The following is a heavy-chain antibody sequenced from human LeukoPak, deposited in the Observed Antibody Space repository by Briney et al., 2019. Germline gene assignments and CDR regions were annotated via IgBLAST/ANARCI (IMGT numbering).Heavy chain of an antibody. D-gene: IGHD6-19*01. CDR3: AKDQGQQWLVGASDY. J-gene: IGHJ4*02. Sequence: GGSLRVSCAASGFTFGSYAMRWLRQAPGKGLEWVSAISGSGVSTYYADSVKGRFTISRDNSKNTLYLQMNSLRAEDTAVYYCAKDQGQQWLVGASDYWGQGTLVTVSS. V-gene: IGHV3-23*01. CDR2: ISGSGVST. CDR1: GFTFGSYA.